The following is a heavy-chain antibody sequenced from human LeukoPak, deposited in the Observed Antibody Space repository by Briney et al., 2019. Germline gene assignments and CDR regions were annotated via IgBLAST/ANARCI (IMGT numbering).Heavy chain of an antibody. D-gene: IGHD4-11*01. CDR3: AKDLTVTLHFYYYGMDV. V-gene: IGHV3-30*18. CDR2: ISYDGSNK. Sequence: GRSLRLSCAASGFTFNSYGMHWVRQATGKGLEWVAVISYDGSNKYYADSVKGRFTISRDNSKNTLYLQMNSLRAEDTAVYYCAKDLTVTLHFYYYGMDVWGQGTTVTVSS. CDR1: GFTFNSYG. J-gene: IGHJ6*02.